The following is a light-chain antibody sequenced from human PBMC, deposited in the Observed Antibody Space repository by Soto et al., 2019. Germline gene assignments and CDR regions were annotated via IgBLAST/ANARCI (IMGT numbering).Light chain of an antibody. Sequence: AIQLTQSPSSLSASVGYRVTITCRASQVISSALAWYQQKPGKAPKLLIYDADRLECGVPSRFSGSGSGTDFPLSISRLQPEDFATYYRQQFNTPPTFGQGTRLEIK. CDR3: QQFNTPPT. CDR2: DAD. V-gene: IGKV1-13*02. CDR1: QVISSA. J-gene: IGKJ5*01.